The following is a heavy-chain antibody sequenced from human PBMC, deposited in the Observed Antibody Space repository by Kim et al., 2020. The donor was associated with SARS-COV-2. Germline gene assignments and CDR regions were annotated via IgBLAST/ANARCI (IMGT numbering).Heavy chain of an antibody. V-gene: IGHV1-69*04. CDR2: IIPILGIA. D-gene: IGHD1-26*01. CDR3: ARDLGGNSGSYSHGMDV. CDR1: GGTFSSYA. J-gene: IGHJ6*02. Sequence: SVKVSCKASGGTFSSYAISWVRQAPGQGLEWMGRIIPILGIANYAQKFQGRVTITADKSTSTAYMELSSLRSEDTAVYYCARDLGGNSGSYSHGMDVWGQGTTVTVSS.